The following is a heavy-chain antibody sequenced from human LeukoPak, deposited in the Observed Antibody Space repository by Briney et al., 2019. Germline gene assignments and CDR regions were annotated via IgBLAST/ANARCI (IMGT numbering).Heavy chain of an antibody. CDR2: ISGSGGNT. D-gene: IGHD3-9*01. V-gene: IGHV3-23*01. CDR3: AKEAVDYDILTGYYTTGYFDH. J-gene: IGHJ4*02. CDR1: GFTFSSYA. Sequence: GGSLRLSCAASGFTFSSYAMSWVRQAPGKGLEWVSGISGSGGNTYYADSVKGRFTISRDNSKNTLYLQMSSLRAEDTAVYYCAKEAVDYDILTGYYTTGYFDHWGQGTLVTVSS.